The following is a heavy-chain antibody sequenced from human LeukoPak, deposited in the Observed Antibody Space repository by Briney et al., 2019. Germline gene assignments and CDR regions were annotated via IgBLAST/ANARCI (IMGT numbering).Heavy chain of an antibody. D-gene: IGHD1-20*01. Sequence: PSETLSLTCTVSGGSISSGGYYWSWIRQPPGKGLEWIGYIYHSGSTYYNPSLKSRVTISVDRSKNQFSLKLSSVTAADTAVYYCARAHNWNPFDYWGQGTLVTVSS. CDR3: ARAHNWNPFDY. V-gene: IGHV4-30-2*01. CDR2: IYHSGST. J-gene: IGHJ4*02. CDR1: GGSISSGGYY.